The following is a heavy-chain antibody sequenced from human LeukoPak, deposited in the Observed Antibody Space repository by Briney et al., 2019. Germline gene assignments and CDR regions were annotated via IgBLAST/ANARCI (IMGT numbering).Heavy chain of an antibody. CDR2: IYYSGSA. CDR3: ARGGRFGGHDAFDI. Sequence: SETLSLTCTVSGGSIGSYYWNWVRQPPGKGLEYIGYIYYSGSANYNPSLKGRVTISVDTSKNQFSLKLSSVTAADTAVYYCARGGRFGGHDAFDIWGQGTMVTVSS. CDR1: GGSIGSYY. V-gene: IGHV4-59*01. J-gene: IGHJ3*02. D-gene: IGHD3-10*01.